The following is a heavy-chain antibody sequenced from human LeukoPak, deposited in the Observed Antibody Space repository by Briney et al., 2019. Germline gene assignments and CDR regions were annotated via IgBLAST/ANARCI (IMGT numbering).Heavy chain of an antibody. V-gene: IGHV4-4*07. CDR1: GGSISSYY. Sequence: SETLSPTSTVSGGSISSYYWSWIRQPAGKGLEWIGRIYTSGSTNYNPSLKSRVTMSVDTSKNQFSLKLSSVTAADTAVYYCARGLPPTYSSSWPNRLCEPWREGTLVTVSS. CDR2: IYTSGST. J-gene: IGHJ5*02. D-gene: IGHD6-13*01. CDR3: ARGLPPTYSSSWPNRLCEP.